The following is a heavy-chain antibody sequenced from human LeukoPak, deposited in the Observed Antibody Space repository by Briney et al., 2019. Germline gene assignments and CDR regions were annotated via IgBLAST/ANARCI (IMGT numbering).Heavy chain of an antibody. V-gene: IGHV3-21*01. J-gene: IGHJ4*02. D-gene: IGHD6-13*01. CDR2: INSGSVYI. CDR3: ARGPKYISATGPYYFDY. CDR1: GFTVSSNY. Sequence: PGGSLRLSCAASGFTVSSNYMSWVRQAPGKGLQWVASINSGSVYIYYADSMKGRFTISRDNAKNSMYLQMYSLRAEDTAVYYCARGPKYISATGPYYFDYWGQGTPVTVSS.